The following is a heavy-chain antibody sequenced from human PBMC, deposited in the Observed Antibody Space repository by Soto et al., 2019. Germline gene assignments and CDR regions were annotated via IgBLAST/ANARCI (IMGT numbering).Heavy chain of an antibody. V-gene: IGHV4-4*02. CDR3: ASSGGGEDY. Sequence: QVQLQESGPGLVKPSGTLSLSCAVSGGSISSSHWWTWVRQPPGKGLEWIGEIYHSGSTNYNPSLKSRVTISVDPSRNQFSLNLSPGPAADPAVYYCASSGGGEDYWGQGILVTVSS. J-gene: IGHJ4*02. CDR1: GGSISSSHW. CDR2: IYHSGST. D-gene: IGHD3-16*01.